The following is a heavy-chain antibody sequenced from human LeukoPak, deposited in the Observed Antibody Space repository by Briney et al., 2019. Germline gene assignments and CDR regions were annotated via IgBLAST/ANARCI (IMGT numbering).Heavy chain of an antibody. CDR2: IYTSGSN. CDR3: ARGVMVRGVLGWFDP. CDR1: GGSISSGSYY. V-gene: IGHV4-61*02. Sequence: SQTLSLTCTVSGGSISSGSYYGRWIRQPAGKGREWFGRIYTSGSNNYNPSLKSRVTISVDTSKNQFSLKLSSVTAADTAVYYCARGVMVRGVLGWFDPWGQGTLVTVSS. J-gene: IGHJ5*02. D-gene: IGHD3-10*01.